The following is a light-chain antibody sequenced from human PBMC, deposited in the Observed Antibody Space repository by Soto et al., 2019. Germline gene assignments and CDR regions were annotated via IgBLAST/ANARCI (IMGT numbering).Light chain of an antibody. CDR2: ATS. CDR3: QQHSDWPLT. CDR1: QSVRNN. J-gene: IGKJ4*01. V-gene: IGKV3D-15*01. Sequence: EIVLTQSPATLSVSPGERATLSCRASQSVRNNFAWYQQKPGQAPRLLIFATSTRATGIPARFSGSGSGTDFTLTISSLQPEDFAVYYCQQHSDWPLTFGGGAKVEIE.